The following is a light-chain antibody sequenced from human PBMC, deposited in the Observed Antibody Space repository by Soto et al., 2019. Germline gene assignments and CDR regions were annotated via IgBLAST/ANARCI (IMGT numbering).Light chain of an antibody. CDR3: QQYCSSPPYT. J-gene: IGKJ2*01. CDR1: QSVSSSY. Sequence: EIVLTQSPGTLSLSPGERATLSCRASQSVSSSYLAWYQQKPGQAHRPLIYGASSRATGIPDRFSGSGSGTDFTLPISRLEPEDFAVYYCQQYCSSPPYTFGQGTKLEIK. V-gene: IGKV3-20*01. CDR2: GAS.